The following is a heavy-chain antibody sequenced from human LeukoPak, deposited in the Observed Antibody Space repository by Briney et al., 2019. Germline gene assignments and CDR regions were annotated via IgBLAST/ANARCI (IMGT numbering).Heavy chain of an antibody. D-gene: IGHD4-17*01. J-gene: IGHJ3*02. CDR3: ARDMNAYGFFDI. V-gene: IGHV4-59*01. CDR1: GGSISSYY. CDR2: IYYSGSN. Sequence: SETLSLTCTVSGGSISSYYWSWIRQPPGKGLEWIGYIYYSGSNNYNPSLKSRVTISVDTSKNQFSLKLSSVTASDTAVYYCARDMNAYGFFDIWGQGTLVTVSS.